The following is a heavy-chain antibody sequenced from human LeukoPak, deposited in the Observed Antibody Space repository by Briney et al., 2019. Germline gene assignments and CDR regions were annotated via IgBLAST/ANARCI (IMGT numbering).Heavy chain of an antibody. CDR3: ARHVFDYYGSGSYFSYYFYYMDV. J-gene: IGHJ6*03. V-gene: IGHV4-4*07. D-gene: IGHD3-10*01. Sequence: SETLCLTCTVSGGSISLYYWSWIRQPPGKGLEWISRVYATGSTRGSTNYNPSLVSRITMSLDTSKNQFSLKLSSVTAADTAVYYCARHVFDYYGSGSYFSYYFYYMDVWGKGTTVTISS. CDR2: VYATGSTRGST. CDR1: GGSISLYY.